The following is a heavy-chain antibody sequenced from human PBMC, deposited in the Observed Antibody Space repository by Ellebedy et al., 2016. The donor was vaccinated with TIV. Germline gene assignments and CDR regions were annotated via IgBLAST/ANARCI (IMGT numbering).Heavy chain of an antibody. D-gene: IGHD3-9*01. CDR1: GGSISSYY. Sequence: SETLSLTCTVSGGSISSYYWGWIRQPPGKGLDWIGYIYYSGSTKYNPSLKSRVTISVDTSKNQFSLKLSSVTAADTAVYYCARGKTGYDILSGYYPDAFDIWGQGTTVAVSS. J-gene: IGHJ3*02. V-gene: IGHV4-59*01. CDR3: ARGKTGYDILSGYYPDAFDI. CDR2: IYYSGST.